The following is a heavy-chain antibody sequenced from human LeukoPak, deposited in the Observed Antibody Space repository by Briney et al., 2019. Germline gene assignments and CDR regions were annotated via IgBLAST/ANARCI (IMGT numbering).Heavy chain of an antibody. CDR3: AREVVGAISAWVDP. V-gene: IGHV3-30*02. J-gene: IGHJ5*02. D-gene: IGHD1-26*01. CDR2: IRYDARNI. CDR1: GFTFSNYG. Sequence: GGSLRLSCAASGFTFSNYGMHWVRQAPGNRLEWVAFIRYDARNIYYADSVKGRFTISRDNSKNTLYLQMNSLRAEDTAVYYCAREVVGAISAWVDPWGQGTLVTVSS.